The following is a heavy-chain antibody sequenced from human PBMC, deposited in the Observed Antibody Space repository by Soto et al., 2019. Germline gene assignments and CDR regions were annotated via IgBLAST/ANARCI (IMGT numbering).Heavy chain of an antibody. CDR3: SKGRAATPLYYYMDA. CDR1: GFTFSSYA. J-gene: IGHJ6*03. D-gene: IGHD2-15*01. CDR2: ISGSGGST. V-gene: IGHV3-23*01. Sequence: EVQLLESGGGLVQPGGSLRLSCAASGFTFSSYAMSWVRQAPGKGLEWVSAISGSGGSTYYADSVKGRFTISRDNSKNTLYLQMNSLIAEDTAVYYCSKGRAATPLYYYMDAWGKGTTVTVSS.